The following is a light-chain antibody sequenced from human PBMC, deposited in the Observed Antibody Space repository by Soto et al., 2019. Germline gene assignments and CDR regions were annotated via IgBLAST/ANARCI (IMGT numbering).Light chain of an antibody. J-gene: IGKJ5*01. Sequence: DIVMTQSPLSLPVTPGEPASISCRSSQSLLHSNGYNYLDWYLQKPGQSPQLLIYLGSNRASGVPYGFSGSGSVTNFTLKISRVEAEDVGVYYCMQALQTPLITFGQGTRLEIK. V-gene: IGKV2-28*01. CDR3: MQALQTPLIT. CDR1: QSLLHSNGYNY. CDR2: LGS.